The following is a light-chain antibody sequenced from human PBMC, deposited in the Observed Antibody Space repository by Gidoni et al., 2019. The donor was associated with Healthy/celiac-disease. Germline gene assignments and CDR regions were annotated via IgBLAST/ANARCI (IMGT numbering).Light chain of an antibody. Sequence: EIVLTQSPGTLSLSPGERATLSCRASQSVSSGYLAWYQQKPGQAPRLLIDGASSRATGIPDRFSGSGSGTDFTLTISRLEPEDFAVYYCQQYGSSPTTFGQGTRLEIK. V-gene: IGKV3-20*01. J-gene: IGKJ5*01. CDR1: QSVSSGY. CDR2: GAS. CDR3: QQYGSSPTT.